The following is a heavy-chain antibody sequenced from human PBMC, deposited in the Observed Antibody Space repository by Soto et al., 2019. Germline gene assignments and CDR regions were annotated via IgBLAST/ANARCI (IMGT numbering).Heavy chain of an antibody. Sequence: SVKVSCKASGGTFSSYAISWVRQAPGQGLEWMGGIIPIFGTANYAQKFQGRVTITADESTSTAYMELSSLRSEDTAVYYCARDVARITMVRGVILDYYYGMDVWGQGXTVTVYS. CDR1: GGTFSSYA. D-gene: IGHD3-10*01. J-gene: IGHJ6*02. V-gene: IGHV1-69*13. CDR2: IIPIFGTA. CDR3: ARDVARITMVRGVILDYYYGMDV.